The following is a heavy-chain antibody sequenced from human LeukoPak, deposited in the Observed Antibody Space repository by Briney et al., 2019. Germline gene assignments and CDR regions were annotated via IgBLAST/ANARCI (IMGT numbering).Heavy chain of an antibody. D-gene: IGHD4-23*01. CDR3: AKDRRKEVVTHQFDY. Sequence: GGSLRLSCAASGFTVSSNYMSWVRQAPGKGLEWVSVISGSGGSTYYADSVKGRFTISRDNSKNTLYLQMNSLRAEDTAVYYCAKDRRKEVVTHQFDYWGQGTLVTVSS. CDR1: GFTVSSNY. J-gene: IGHJ4*02. V-gene: IGHV3-23*01. CDR2: ISGSGGST.